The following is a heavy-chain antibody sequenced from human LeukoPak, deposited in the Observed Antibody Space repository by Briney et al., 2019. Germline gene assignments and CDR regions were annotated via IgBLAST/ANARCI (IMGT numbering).Heavy chain of an antibody. CDR1: GFSFTNYA. Sequence: GSLRLSCTASGFSFTNYAMNWVRQAPGKGLEWVSLLSGRSVVTQFADSVKGRFTISRDNSKNTLYLQMNSLRAEDTAVYYCAKKRSPGCGGNSFDYWGPGTLVTVSS. CDR3: AKKRSPGCGGNSFDY. J-gene: IGHJ4*02. CDR2: LSGRSVVT. V-gene: IGHV3-23*01. D-gene: IGHD3-16*01.